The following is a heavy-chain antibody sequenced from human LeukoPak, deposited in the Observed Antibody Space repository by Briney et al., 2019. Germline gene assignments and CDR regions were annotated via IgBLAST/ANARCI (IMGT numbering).Heavy chain of an antibody. CDR3: ARDYPYGGNSFDY. J-gene: IGHJ4*02. CDR1: GFTFSSYG. Sequence: GGSLRLSCAASGFTFSSYGMHWVRQAPGKGLEWVAVIWYDGSNKYYADSVKGRFTISRDNSQNTLYLQMNSLRAEDTAVYYCARDYPYGGNSFDYWGQGTLVTVSS. D-gene: IGHD4-23*01. CDR2: IWYDGSNK. V-gene: IGHV3-33*01.